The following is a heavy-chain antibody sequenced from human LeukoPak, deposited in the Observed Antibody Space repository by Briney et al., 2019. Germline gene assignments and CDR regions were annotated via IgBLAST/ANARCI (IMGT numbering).Heavy chain of an antibody. CDR1: GYSISSGYY. J-gene: IGHJ4*02. CDR2: IYHSGST. V-gene: IGHV4-38-2*02. CDR3: AREGSGSRFDY. Sequence: SETLSLTCTVSGYSISSGYYWGWIRQPPGKGLEWIGSIYHSGSTYYNPSLKSRVTISVDTSKNQFSLKLSSVTAADTAVYYCAREGSGSRFDYWGQGTLVTVSS. D-gene: IGHD6-19*01.